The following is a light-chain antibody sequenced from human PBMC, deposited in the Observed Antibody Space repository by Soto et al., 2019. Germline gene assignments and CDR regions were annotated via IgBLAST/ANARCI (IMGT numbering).Light chain of an antibody. CDR2: AAS. CDR1: QDIHNY. V-gene: IGKV1-8*01. Sequence: AVLLTQSPSSFSASTGDRATITCRARQDIHNYLPWYQQVPGKAPKLLLYAASILQTGVPSRFIVRGSGTDFTLTIYGLQSEDFATYFFQHYYNYPWTFRQGTTVEN. J-gene: IGKJ1*01. CDR3: QHYYNYPWT.